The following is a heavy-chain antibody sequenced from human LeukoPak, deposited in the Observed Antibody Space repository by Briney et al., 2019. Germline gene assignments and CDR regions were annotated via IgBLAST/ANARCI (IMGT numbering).Heavy chain of an antibody. CDR1: GYTLPNYG. CDR2: ISGYNGDT. CDR3: TRDGPAPGWYFDL. Sequence: ASVKVSCKASGYTLPNYGLSWVRQAPGQGLEWMGWISGYNGDTKYAQKLQDRVTMTADTSTSTAYMELRSLRSDDTAVYFCTRDGPAPGWYFDLWGRGTLVTVSS. J-gene: IGHJ2*01. V-gene: IGHV1-18*01.